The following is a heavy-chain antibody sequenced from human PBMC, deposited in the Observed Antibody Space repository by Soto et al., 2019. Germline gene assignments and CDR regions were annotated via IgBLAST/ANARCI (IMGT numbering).Heavy chain of an antibody. CDR3: ATHNWNLDP. CDR2: IYYTGST. Sequence: SETLSLTCTVSGGSIRSTTYYWGWIRQPPGKGLEWIGSIYYTGSTYYNPSLKGRVTISLDMSKNQFSLKLSSVTAGDTAVYYCATHNWNLDPWGQGTLVTVSS. D-gene: IGHD1-7*01. V-gene: IGHV4-39*01. J-gene: IGHJ1*01. CDR1: GGSIRSTTYY.